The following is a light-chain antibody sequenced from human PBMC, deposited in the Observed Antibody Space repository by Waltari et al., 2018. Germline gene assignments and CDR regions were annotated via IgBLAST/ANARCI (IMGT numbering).Light chain of an antibody. J-gene: IGKJ1*01. V-gene: IGKV3-15*01. CDR3: LQYHYWPLWT. Sequence: IEMTQSQATLSVSPGERATLSCRARQNVGTKLAWFQQKPGLAPRLLIYDAFTRATGIPARFSGSGSGTEFTLTISSLQSEDLALYHCLQYHYWPLWTFGQGTKVEVK. CDR1: QNVGTK. CDR2: DAF.